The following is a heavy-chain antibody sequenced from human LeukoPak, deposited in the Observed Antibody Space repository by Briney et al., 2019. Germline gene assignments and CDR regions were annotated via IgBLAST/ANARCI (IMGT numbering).Heavy chain of an antibody. CDR1: GFSISNSA. CDR2: IVASSGST. Sequence: GGSLRLSCAASGFSISNSAMSWVRQAPGKGLEWVSLIVASSGSTFYADSVKGRFTISRDSSKNTLYLQMNSLRAEDTAFYYCARDNNWGFDYWGQGALVTVSS. CDR3: ARDNNWGFDY. D-gene: IGHD7-27*01. J-gene: IGHJ4*02. V-gene: IGHV3-23*01.